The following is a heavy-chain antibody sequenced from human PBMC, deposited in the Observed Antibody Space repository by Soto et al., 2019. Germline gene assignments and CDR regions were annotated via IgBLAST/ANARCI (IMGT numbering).Heavy chain of an antibody. D-gene: IGHD6-19*01. CDR1: GYTFTSYY. Sequence: ASVKVSCKASGYTFTSYYMHWVRQAPGQGLEWMGIINPSGGSTSYAQKFQGRVTMTRNTSISTAYMELSSLRSEDTAVYYCAKGVPGIAVAGTGYFQHWGQGTLVTVSS. V-gene: IGHV1-46*01. J-gene: IGHJ1*01. CDR2: INPSGGST. CDR3: AKGVPGIAVAGTGYFQH.